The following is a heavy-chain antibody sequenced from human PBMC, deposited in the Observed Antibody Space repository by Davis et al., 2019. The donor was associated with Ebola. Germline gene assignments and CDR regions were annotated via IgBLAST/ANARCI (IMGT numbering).Heavy chain of an antibody. V-gene: IGHV3-30-3*01. CDR3: ARVSCSSTSCRDAFDI. CDR1: GFTFSSYA. D-gene: IGHD2-2*01. Sequence: GGSLRLSCAASGFTFSSYAMHWVRQAPGKGLEWVAVISYDGSNKYYADSVKGRFTISRDNSKNTLYLQMNSLRAEDTAVYYCARVSCSSTSCRDAFDIWGQGTMVTVSS. CDR2: ISYDGSNK. J-gene: IGHJ3*02.